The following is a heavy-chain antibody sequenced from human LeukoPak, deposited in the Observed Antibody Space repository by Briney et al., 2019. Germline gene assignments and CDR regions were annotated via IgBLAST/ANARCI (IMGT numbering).Heavy chain of an antibody. J-gene: IGHJ3*02. D-gene: IGHD6-19*01. CDR1: GGSISSSSYY. CDR2: IYYSGST. CDR3: ASSSSGWYMDAFDI. V-gene: IGHV4-39*01. Sequence: SSETLSLTCTVSGGSISSSSYYWGWIRQPPGKGLEWIGSIYYSGSTYYNPSLKSRVTISVDTSKNQFSLKLSSVTAADTAVYYCASSSSGWYMDAFDIWGQGTMVTVSS.